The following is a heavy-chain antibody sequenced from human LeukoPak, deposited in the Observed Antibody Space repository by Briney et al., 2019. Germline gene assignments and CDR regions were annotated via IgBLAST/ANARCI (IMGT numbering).Heavy chain of an antibody. V-gene: IGHV3-9*01. J-gene: IGHJ5*02. CDR2: ISWNSGSI. CDR3: AKSPYYDILTGYFGFDP. CDR1: GFTFSDFW. Sequence: GGSLRLSCAASGFTFSDFWISWVRQAPGKGLEWVSGISWNSGSIGYADSVKGRFTISRDNAKNSLYLQMNSLRAEDTALYYCAKSPYYDILTGYFGFDPWGQGTLVTVSS. D-gene: IGHD3-9*01.